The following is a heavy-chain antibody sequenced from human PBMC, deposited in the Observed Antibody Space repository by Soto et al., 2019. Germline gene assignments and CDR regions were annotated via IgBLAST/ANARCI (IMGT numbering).Heavy chain of an antibody. V-gene: IGHV3-53*02. CDR3: AKDLGPLRLLNYYFYGLDV. J-gene: IGHJ6*02. CDR1: GFTVSSSY. D-gene: IGHD3-16*01. CDR2: IESGGST. Sequence: EVQLVETGGGVIQRGGSLRLSCNASGFTVSSSYMSWVRQAPGMGLEWVAVIESGGSTHYSDSVKGRITISRDNSKNMIYLQLPTLRAEGTAVYYCAKDLGPLRLLNYYFYGLDVWGQGTTVTVSS.